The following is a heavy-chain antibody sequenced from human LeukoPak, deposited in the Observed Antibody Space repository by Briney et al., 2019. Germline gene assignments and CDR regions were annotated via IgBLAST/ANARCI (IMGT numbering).Heavy chain of an antibody. Sequence: GGSLRLSCAASGFTFSSYWMTWVRQAPGKGLEWVANIKQDGSEKYYVDSVMGRFTISRDNAKNSLYLQMNSLRAEDTAVYYCARMSSSSWYVCDFWGQRTLVTVSS. CDR2: IKQDGSEK. J-gene: IGHJ4*02. CDR3: ARMSSSSWYVCDF. CDR1: GFTFSSYW. D-gene: IGHD6-13*01. V-gene: IGHV3-7*01.